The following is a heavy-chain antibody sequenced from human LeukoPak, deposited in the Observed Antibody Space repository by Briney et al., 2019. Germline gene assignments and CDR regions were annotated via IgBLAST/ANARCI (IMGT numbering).Heavy chain of an antibody. Sequence: GGSLRLSCAASGFTFSSYAMSWVRQAPGKGLEWVSAISGSGGSTYYADSVKGRFTISRDNAKNSLYLHMNSLRAEDTAVYYCARDHRGHTYDILTGYTDYYYMDVWGKGTTVTVSS. CDR3: ARDHRGHTYDILTGYTDYYYMDV. V-gene: IGHV3-23*01. CDR2: ISGSGGST. CDR1: GFTFSSYA. D-gene: IGHD3-9*01. J-gene: IGHJ6*03.